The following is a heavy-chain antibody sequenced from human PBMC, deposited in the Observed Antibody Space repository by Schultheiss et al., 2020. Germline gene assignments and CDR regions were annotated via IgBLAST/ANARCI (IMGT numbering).Heavy chain of an antibody. V-gene: IGHV1-18*01. CDR3: ARDSYSGNHGWFDP. J-gene: IGHJ5*02. CDR1: GGTFSSYA. D-gene: IGHD1-26*01. Sequence: ASVKVSCKASGGTFSSYAISWVRQAPGQGLEWMGWISAYNGNTNYAQNFQARVTMTRDTSASTAYMELSSLRSEDTAVYYCARDSYSGNHGWFDPWGQGTLVTVAS. CDR2: ISAYNGNT.